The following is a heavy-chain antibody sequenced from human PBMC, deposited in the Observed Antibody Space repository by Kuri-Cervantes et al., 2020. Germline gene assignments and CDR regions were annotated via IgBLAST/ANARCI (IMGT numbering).Heavy chain of an antibody. CDR2: INHSGST. CDR3: ARGHCSGGSCYDY. J-gene: IGHJ4*02. Sequence: SETLSLTCAVYGESFSGYYWSWIRQPPGKGLEWIGEINHSGSTNYNPSLKSRVTISVDTSKNQFSLKLSSVTAADTAVYYCARGHCSGGSCYDYWGQGTLVTVSS. V-gene: IGHV4-34*01. D-gene: IGHD2-15*01. CDR1: GESFSGYY.